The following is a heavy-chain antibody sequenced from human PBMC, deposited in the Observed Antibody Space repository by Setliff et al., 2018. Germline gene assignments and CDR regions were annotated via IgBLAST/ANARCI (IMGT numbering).Heavy chain of an antibody. CDR1: GFTLSNYN. D-gene: IGHD3-10*01. CDR3: ARAKGTSMATQYFDY. CDR2: VNVDGSTT. V-gene: IGHV3-74*01. J-gene: IGHJ4*02. Sequence: PGGSLRLSCAASGFTLSNYNMNWVRQAPGKGLEWVSHVNVDGSTTTNADAVKGRFTISRDNAKNSLYLQMNSLRVEDTAVYFCARAKGTSMATQYFDYWGQGTLVTVSS.